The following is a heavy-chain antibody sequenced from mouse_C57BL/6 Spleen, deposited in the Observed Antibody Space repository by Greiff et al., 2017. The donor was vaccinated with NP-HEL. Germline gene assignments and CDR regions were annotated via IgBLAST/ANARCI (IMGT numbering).Heavy chain of an antibody. D-gene: IGHD3-3*01. V-gene: IGHV1-15*01. Sequence: VQLQQPGAELVRPGASVTLSCKASGYTFTDYEMHWVKQTPVHGLEWIGAIDPETGGTAYNQKFKGKAILTADKSSSTAYMELRSLTSEDSAVYYCTRRAPTQGFAYWGQGTLVTVSA. CDR1: GYTFTDYE. J-gene: IGHJ3*01. CDR3: TRRAPTQGFAY. CDR2: IDPETGGT.